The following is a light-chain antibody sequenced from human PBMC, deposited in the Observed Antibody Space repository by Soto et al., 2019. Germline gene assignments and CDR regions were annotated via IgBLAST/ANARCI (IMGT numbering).Light chain of an antibody. V-gene: IGLV2-23*01. J-gene: IGLJ2*01. CDR1: SSNVGSYNL. Sequence: QSALTQPASVSGSPGQSITISCTRISSNVGSYNLVSWYQHPPGKAPKLIIYEGSERPSGVSNRFSGAQSGHTASLTISGVQAEDEADYYCSSYAGAVVFGGGTKLTVL. CDR3: SSYAGAVV. CDR2: EGS.